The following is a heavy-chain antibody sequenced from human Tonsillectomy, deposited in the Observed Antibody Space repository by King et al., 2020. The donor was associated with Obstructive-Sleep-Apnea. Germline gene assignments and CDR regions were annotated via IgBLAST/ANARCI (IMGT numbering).Heavy chain of an antibody. Sequence: LQLQESGPGLVKPSETLSLTCTVSGGSISSYYWSWIRQPPGKGLEWIGYIYYSGSTNYNPSLKRRVTISVDTSKNQFSLKLSSVTAADTAVYYCARGTTFDYFDYWGQGTLVTVSS. J-gene: IGHJ4*02. D-gene: IGHD2-2*01. V-gene: IGHV4-59*01. CDR3: ARGTTFDYFDY. CDR1: GGSISSYY. CDR2: IYYSGST.